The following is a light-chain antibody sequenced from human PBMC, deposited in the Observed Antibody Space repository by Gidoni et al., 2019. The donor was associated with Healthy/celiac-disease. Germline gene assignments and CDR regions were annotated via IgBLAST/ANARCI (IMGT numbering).Light chain of an antibody. J-gene: IGKJ5*01. Sequence: DIQLTHSPSFLSASVGDRVTITCRASQGISSYLAWYQQKPGKAPKLLIYAASTLQSGVPSRFSGSGSGTEFTLTISSLQPEDFATYYCQQLNSYPRITFGQGTRLEIK. V-gene: IGKV1-9*01. CDR1: QGISSY. CDR3: QQLNSYPRIT. CDR2: AAS.